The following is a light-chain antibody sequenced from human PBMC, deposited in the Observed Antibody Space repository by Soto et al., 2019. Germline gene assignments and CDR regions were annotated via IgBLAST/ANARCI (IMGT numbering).Light chain of an antibody. Sequence: QSVLTQPASVSGSPGQSITISCTGTSSDVGSYNLVSWYQQHPGKAPKLMIYEGSKRPSGVSNRFSGSKSGNTASLTISGLQAEDEADYYCCSYAGSIWVFGGGTKVT. CDR3: CSYAGSIWV. J-gene: IGLJ3*02. V-gene: IGLV2-23*01. CDR2: EGS. CDR1: SSDVGSYNL.